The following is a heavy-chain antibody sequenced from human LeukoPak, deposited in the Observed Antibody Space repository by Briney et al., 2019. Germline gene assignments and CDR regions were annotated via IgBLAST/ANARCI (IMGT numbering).Heavy chain of an antibody. J-gene: IGHJ4*02. D-gene: IGHD4-17*01. CDR2: MNPNSGNT. Sequence: ASVKVSCKASGYTFTSYDINWVRQATGQGLEWRGWMNPNSGNTGYAQKFQGRVSMTRERSISTAYMELSSLTSEDTAVYYCARTDGDFDYWGQGTLVTVSS. CDR1: GYTFTSYD. V-gene: IGHV1-8*01. CDR3: ARTDGDFDY.